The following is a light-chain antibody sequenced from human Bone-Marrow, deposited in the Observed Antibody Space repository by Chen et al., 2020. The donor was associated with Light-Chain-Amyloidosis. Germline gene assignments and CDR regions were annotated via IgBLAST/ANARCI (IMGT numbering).Light chain of an antibody. CDR2: GSS. J-gene: IGKJ4*01. CDR3: QQYGTSPLT. Sequence: EIVLTQSPGTLSLSPGEGANLSCRASQTISLNYLTWYQQKFGQAPRLLIYGSSSRATGIPDRCTGSGSGTDVTLTINRLEPEDFARYYCQQYGTSPLTFGGGTKVEIK. CDR1: QTISLNY. V-gene: IGKV3-20*01.